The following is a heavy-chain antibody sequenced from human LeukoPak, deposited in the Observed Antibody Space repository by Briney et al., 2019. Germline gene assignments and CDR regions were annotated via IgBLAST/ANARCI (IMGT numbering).Heavy chain of an antibody. D-gene: IGHD6-19*01. V-gene: IGHV3-23*01. Sequence: PGGSLRLSCAASGFSFSSYATSWVRQARAKGLEWVSSISNSGGSTYDADSVKGRFTISRDNSKHTLYLQMNSLRTEDTAVYYCARGSDGWFAFDYWGQGILVTVSS. CDR1: GFSFSSYA. CDR3: ARGSDGWFAFDY. J-gene: IGHJ4*02. CDR2: ISNSGGST.